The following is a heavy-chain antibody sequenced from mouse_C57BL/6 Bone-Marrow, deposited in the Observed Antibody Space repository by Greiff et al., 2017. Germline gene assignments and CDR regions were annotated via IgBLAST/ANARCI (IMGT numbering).Heavy chain of an antibody. CDR1: GYTFTSYW. D-gene: IGHD2-5*01. CDR3: TRFSNYVDWYFDV. CDR2: IYPGNSDT. V-gene: IGHV1-5*01. J-gene: IGHJ1*03. Sequence: VQLQQSGTVLARPGASVKMSCKTSGYTFTSYWMHWVKQRPGQGLEWIGAIYPGNSDTSYNQTFKGKAKLTAVTSASTAYMELSSLTNEDSAVYYCTRFSNYVDWYFDVWGTGTTVTVSS.